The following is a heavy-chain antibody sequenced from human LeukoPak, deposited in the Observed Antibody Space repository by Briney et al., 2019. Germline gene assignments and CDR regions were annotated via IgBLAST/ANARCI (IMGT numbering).Heavy chain of an antibody. D-gene: IGHD3-22*01. CDR2: IRYDGSNK. J-gene: IGHJ3*02. CDR3: AKGSRSGYYPYVDGFDI. V-gene: IGHV3-30*02. CDR1: GFTFSNYG. Sequence: PGGSLRLSCAASGFTFSNYGMHWVRQAPGKGLEWVSFIRYDGSNKYYADSVKGRFTISRDNSKNTLYLQMNSLRADDTAVFYCAKGSRSGYYPYVDGFDIWGQGTVVTVSS.